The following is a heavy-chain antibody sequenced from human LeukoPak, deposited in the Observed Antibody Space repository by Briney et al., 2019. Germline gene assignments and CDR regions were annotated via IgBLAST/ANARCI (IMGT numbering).Heavy chain of an antibody. CDR2: IKQDGSEK. CDR1: GFTFSSYA. CDR3: ARGTMEYYYGSGSYYKC. Sequence: GGSLRLSCAASGFTFSSYAMSWVRQAPGKGLEWVANIKQDGSEKYYVDSVKGRFTISRDNAKNSLYLQMNSLRAEDTAVYYCARGTMEYYYGSGSYYKCWGQGTLVTVSS. J-gene: IGHJ4*02. D-gene: IGHD3-10*01. V-gene: IGHV3-7*01.